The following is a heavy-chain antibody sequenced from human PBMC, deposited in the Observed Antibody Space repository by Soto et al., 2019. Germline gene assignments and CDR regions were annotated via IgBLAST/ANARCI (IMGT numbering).Heavy chain of an antibody. CDR3: ASSVDSSGWHDAFNI. Sequence: KPSETLSLTCSVSGESISSGGYSWSWIRQPPGGGLEWLGYIYHSGTTYSNPSLQSRLTMSVDRSKNEFSLNLNSVTAADTALYYCASSVDSSGWHDAFNIWGRGTLVTVSS. J-gene: IGHJ3*02. CDR2: IYHSGTT. CDR1: GESISSGGYS. V-gene: IGHV4-30-2*01. D-gene: IGHD6-19*01.